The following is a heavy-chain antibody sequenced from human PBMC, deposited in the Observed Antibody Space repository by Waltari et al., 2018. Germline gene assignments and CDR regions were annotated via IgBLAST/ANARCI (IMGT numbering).Heavy chain of an antibody. CDR3: ARGRGFDP. Sequence: QVQLVQSGAEVKKPGAAVKVSCKASGYTFTGYYMHWVRQAPGQGLEWMGPSSPYTGGTNNAQKFQGRVTMTRDTSISTADMERSRLRSDDTAVYYCARGRGFDPWVQGTLVTVSS. CDR1: GYTFTGYY. V-gene: IGHV1-2*06. CDR2: SSPYTGGT. J-gene: IGHJ5*02.